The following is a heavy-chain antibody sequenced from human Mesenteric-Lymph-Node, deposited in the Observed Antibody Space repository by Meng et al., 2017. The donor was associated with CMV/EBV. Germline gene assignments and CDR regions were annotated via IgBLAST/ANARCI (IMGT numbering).Heavy chain of an antibody. Sequence: LTCAVSGASISVNSWGSWVRQPPGKGPEWIGEISHSGRTNYNPSLKSRVTISLDKSKNQFSLNLRSVTAADTAIYYCARARAGRIDYWGQGTLVTVSS. J-gene: IGHJ4*02. CDR3: ARARAGRIDY. CDR1: GASISVNSW. CDR2: ISHSGRT. V-gene: IGHV4-4*02.